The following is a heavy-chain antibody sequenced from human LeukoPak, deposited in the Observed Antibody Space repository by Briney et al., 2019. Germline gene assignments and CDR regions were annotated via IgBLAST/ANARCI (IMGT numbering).Heavy chain of an antibody. V-gene: IGHV4-39*01. CDR3: ARHRFYCSGGSCYYWFDP. D-gene: IGHD2-15*01. J-gene: IGHJ5*02. Sequence: SETLSLTCTVSGGSISSSSYYWGWIRQPPGKGLEWIGEINHSGSTNYNPSLKSRVTISVDTSKNQFSLKLSSVTAADTAVYYCARHRFYCSGGSCYYWFDPWGQGTLVTVSS. CDR1: GGSISSSSYY. CDR2: INHSGST.